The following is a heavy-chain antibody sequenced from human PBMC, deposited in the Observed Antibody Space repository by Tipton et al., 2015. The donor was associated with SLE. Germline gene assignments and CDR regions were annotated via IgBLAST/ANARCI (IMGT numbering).Heavy chain of an antibody. J-gene: IGHJ6*02. V-gene: IGHV4-59*01. CDR1: GGSISSYY. CDR2: IYYSGST. D-gene: IGHD3-3*01. Sequence: TLSLTCTASGGSISSYYWSWIRQPPGKGLEWIGYIYYSGSTNYNPSLKSRVTISVDTSKNQFSLKLSSVTAADTAVYYCARHGVGDFWSGYSHYYYYGMDVWGQGTTVTVSS. CDR3: ARHGVGDFWSGYSHYYYYGMDV.